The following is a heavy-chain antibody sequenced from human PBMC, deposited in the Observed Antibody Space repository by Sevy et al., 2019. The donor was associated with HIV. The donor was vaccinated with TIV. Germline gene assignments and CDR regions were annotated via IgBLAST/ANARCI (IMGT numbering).Heavy chain of an antibody. V-gene: IGHV1-69*13. CDR2: IIPIFGTV. CDR3: ARGGGAVDHGMDV. J-gene: IGHJ6*02. Sequence: ASVKVSCKASGGTFSSYDINWVRQAPGQGLEWMGQIIPIFGTVSYAQKFQGRVTITADESTSTAYMDLSSLRSEDTALYYCARGGGAVDHGMDVWGQGTTVTVSS. CDR1: GGTFSSYD. D-gene: IGHD2-21*01.